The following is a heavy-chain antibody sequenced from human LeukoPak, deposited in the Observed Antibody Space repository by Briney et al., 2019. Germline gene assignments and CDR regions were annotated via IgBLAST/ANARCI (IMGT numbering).Heavy chain of an antibody. CDR2: ISSSGSTI. CDR1: GFTFRSYA. CDR3: ARERTMVRGLIPHFDF. J-gene: IGHJ4*02. V-gene: IGHV3-48*03. D-gene: IGHD3-10*01. Sequence: SGGSLRLSCAASGFTFRSYAMSWVRQAPGKGLEWISYISSSGSTIYYADSVKGRFTISRDNAKNSLYLQMNSLRAEDTAIYYCARERTMVRGLIPHFDFWGQGTLVTVSS.